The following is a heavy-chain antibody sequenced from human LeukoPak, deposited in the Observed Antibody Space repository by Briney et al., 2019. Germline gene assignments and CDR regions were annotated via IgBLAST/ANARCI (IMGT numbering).Heavy chain of an antibody. V-gene: IGHV4-34*01. CDR3: ARGSWFDP. CDR2: INHSGST. Sequence: PSETLSLTCAVYGGSFSGYYWSWIRHPPGKGLEWIGEINHSGSTNYNPSLKSRVTISVDTSKNQFSLKLSSVTAADTAVYYCARGSWFDPWGQGTLVTVSS. J-gene: IGHJ5*02. CDR1: GGSFSGYY.